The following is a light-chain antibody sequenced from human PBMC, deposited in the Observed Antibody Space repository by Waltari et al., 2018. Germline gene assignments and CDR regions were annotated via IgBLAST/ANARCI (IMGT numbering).Light chain of an antibody. CDR2: GVY. CDR3: CSYANAKWV. Sequence: QSVLTQPRSVSGSPGQSVANSCTGTSSDVGAYDYVSWYQQYPGKAPKVMIYGVYKRPSGVPVRFSGSKSGNTASLTISGLQAEDEADYYCCSYANAKWVFGGGTRLTVL. CDR1: SSDVGAYDY. J-gene: IGLJ3*02. V-gene: IGLV2-11*01.